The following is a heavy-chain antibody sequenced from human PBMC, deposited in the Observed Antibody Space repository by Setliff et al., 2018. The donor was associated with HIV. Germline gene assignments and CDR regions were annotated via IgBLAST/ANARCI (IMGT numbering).Heavy chain of an antibody. D-gene: IGHD1-26*01. CDR2: IYHSGTT. V-gene: IGHV4-4*02. J-gene: IGHJ3*02. CDR3: ARGRQIGIEGAGAFDI. Sequence: PSETLSLTCIVSGDSISNYYWWTWVRQPPGKGLEWIGEIYHSGTTDYKPSLKSRVTMSLDQAKKQLSLRLSYVTAADTAVYYCARGRQIGIEGAGAFDIWGPGTVVTVSS. CDR1: GDSISNYYW.